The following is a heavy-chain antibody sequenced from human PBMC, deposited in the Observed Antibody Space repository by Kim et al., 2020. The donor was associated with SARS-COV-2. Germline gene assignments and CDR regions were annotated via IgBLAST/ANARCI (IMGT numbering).Heavy chain of an antibody. J-gene: IGHJ4*01. CDR2: IYHSGST. CDR3: ARDVDILTGYYYFDY. V-gene: IGHV4-38-2*02. D-gene: IGHD3-9*01. CDR1: GYSISSGYY. Sequence: SETLSLTCTVSGYSISSGYYWGWIRQPPGKGLEWIGSIYHSGSTYYNPSLKSRVTISVDTSKNQFSLKLSSVTAADTAVYYCARDVDILTGYYYFDYWG.